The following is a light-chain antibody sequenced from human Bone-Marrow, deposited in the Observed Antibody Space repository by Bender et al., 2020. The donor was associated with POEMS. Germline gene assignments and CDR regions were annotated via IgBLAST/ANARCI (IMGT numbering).Light chain of an antibody. Sequence: QSVLTQPPSASGTPGQRVIISCSGSSSNIGSQIVNWYQQFPGTAPKLLLYGNDQRPSGVPGRFSGSKSGTSASLAITGLQAEDEADYYCQSYANSLTGPNYVFGIGTKVIVL. CDR2: GND. V-gene: IGLV1-44*01. CDR1: SSNIGSQI. CDR3: QSYANSLTGPNYV. J-gene: IGLJ1*01.